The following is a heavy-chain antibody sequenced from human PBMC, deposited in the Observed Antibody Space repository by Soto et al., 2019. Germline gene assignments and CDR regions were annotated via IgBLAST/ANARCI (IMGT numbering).Heavy chain of an antibody. V-gene: IGHV5-10-1*01. CDR3: ARRSWSPVGATSRDY. J-gene: IGHJ4*02. CDR1: GYSFTSYW. CDR2: IDPSDSYT. Sequence: GESLKISCKGSGYSFTSYWISWVRQMPGKGLEWMGRIDPSDSYTNYSPSFQGHVTISADKSISTAYLQWSSLKASDTAMYYCARRSWSPVGATSRDYWGQGTLVTVS. D-gene: IGHD1-26*01.